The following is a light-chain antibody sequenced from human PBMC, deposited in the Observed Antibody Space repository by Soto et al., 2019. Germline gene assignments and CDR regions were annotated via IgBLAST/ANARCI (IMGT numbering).Light chain of an antibody. CDR3: CSYAGGTSLV. Sequence: QSALTQPASVSGSPGQSITISCTGTGSDVGRYNLVSWYQQHPGKAPKLMIYEDIERPSGVSNRFSGSKSGNTASLTISGLQAEDEAEYYCCSYAGGTSLVFGGGTKLTVL. CDR1: GSDVGRYNL. V-gene: IGLV2-23*01. CDR2: EDI. J-gene: IGLJ2*01.